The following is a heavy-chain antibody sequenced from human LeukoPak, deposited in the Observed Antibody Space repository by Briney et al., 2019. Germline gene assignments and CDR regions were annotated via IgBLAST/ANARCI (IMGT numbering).Heavy chain of an antibody. CDR2: IRSKANSYAT. J-gene: IGHJ4*02. Sequence: GSLKLSCAASGFTFSGSAMHWVRQASGKGLEWVGRIRSKANSYATAYAASVKGRFTISRDDSKNTAYLQMNSLKTEDTAVYYCTTGSSGWIDYWGQGTLVTVSS. V-gene: IGHV3-73*01. CDR1: GFTFSGSA. D-gene: IGHD6-19*01. CDR3: TTGSSGWIDY.